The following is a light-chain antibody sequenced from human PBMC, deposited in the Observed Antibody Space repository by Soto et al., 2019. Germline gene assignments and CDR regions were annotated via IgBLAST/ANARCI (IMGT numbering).Light chain of an antibody. CDR3: QPYGSSPLIT. CDR1: QRLSASD. V-gene: IGKV3-20*01. J-gene: IGKJ5*01. CDR2: GVS. Sequence: EIVLTQSPGTLSLSPGQRATLSGRASQRLSASDIAWYQPTPGQAPNFXXYGVSSRATGIPDRFSGSGSGTDFTLTLSRLETEAFALYHGQPYGSSPLITFGPGTRLENK.